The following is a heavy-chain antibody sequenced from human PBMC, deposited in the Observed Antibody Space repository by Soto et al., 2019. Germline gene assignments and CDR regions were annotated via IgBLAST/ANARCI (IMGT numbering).Heavy chain of an antibody. CDR1: GGSISSGDYY. CDR3: ARVGGFGATTIDY. Sequence: PSETLSVTWTVSGGSISSGDYYWSWIRQPPGKGLEWIGYVYYSGSTYYNPSLKSRVTISVDTSKNQFSLKLSSVTAADTAVYYCARVGGFGATTIDYWGQGTLVTVSS. J-gene: IGHJ4*02. D-gene: IGHD3-10*01. CDR2: VYYSGST. V-gene: IGHV4-30-4*01.